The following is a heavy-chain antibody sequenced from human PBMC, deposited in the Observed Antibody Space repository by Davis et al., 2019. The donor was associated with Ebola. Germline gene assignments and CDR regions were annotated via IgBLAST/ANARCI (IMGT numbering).Heavy chain of an antibody. J-gene: IGHJ4*02. CDR2: IYYSGST. CDR3: ARGWDSSGWQN. Sequence: SETLSLTCTVSSGSLNSHYWSWIRQPPGKGLEWIGQIYYSGSTNYNPSLTSRVTISVDSSKNQFSLKLDSVTAADTAVYYCARGWDSSGWQNWGQGILVTVSS. D-gene: IGHD6-19*01. V-gene: IGHV4-59*11. CDR1: SGSLNSHY.